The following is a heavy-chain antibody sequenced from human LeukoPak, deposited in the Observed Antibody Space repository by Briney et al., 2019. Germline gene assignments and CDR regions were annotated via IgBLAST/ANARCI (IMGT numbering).Heavy chain of an antibody. CDR1: GYSFTSHW. Sequence: GESLKISCKGSGYSFTSHWIGWVRQMPGKGLEWMGIIYPGDSDTRYSPSFQGQVTISADKSISTAYLQWSSLKASDTAMYYCARHRGGSGSYYNVFVYWGQGTLVTVPS. D-gene: IGHD3-10*01. J-gene: IGHJ4*02. V-gene: IGHV5-51*01. CDR3: ARHRGGSGSYYNVFVY. CDR2: IYPGDSDT.